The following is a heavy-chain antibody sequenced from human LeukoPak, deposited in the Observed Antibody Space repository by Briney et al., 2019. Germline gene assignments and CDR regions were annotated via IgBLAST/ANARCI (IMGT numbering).Heavy chain of an antibody. J-gene: IGHJ5*02. CDR2: ISGSGGST. CDR3: ARDTGAAAGLLDP. CDR1: KFNFNNYG. D-gene: IGHD6-13*01. Sequence: GGSLRLSCATSKFNFNNYGMTWVRQAPGKGLEWVSSISGSGGSTQYAASVQGRFTISRDNSENTLYLQMNSLRAEDTAVYYCARDTGAAAGLLDPWGQGTLVTVST. V-gene: IGHV3-23*01.